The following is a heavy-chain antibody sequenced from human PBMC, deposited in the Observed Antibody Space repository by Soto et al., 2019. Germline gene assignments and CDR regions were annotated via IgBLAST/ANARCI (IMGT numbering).Heavy chain of an antibody. CDR3: ARDIAGGEDI. CDR1: GYNFNNYG. D-gene: IGHD1-26*01. Sequence: QVQLVQSGAEVKKPGASVKVSCKASGYNFNNYGVTWVRQAPGQGLEWMGWIGVYNGNTKYPQKVQGGVTVTADTSTSTAYMELRSLTSDDTAVYYCARDIAGGEDIWGQGTMVTVSS. V-gene: IGHV1-18*01. CDR2: IGVYNGNT. J-gene: IGHJ3*02.